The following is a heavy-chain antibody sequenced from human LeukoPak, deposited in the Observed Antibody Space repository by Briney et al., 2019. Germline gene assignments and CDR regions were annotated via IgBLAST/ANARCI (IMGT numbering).Heavy chain of an antibody. D-gene: IGHD5-12*01. CDR1: GGSISSSSYY. J-gene: IGHJ4*02. CDR3: ATGGLWEVATKVDY. CDR2: IYYSGST. V-gene: IGHV4-39*07. Sequence: ASETLSLTCTVSGGSISSSSYYWGWIRQPPGKGLEWIGSIYYSGSTYYNPSLKSRVTISVDTSKNQFSLKLSSVTAADTAVYYCATGGLWEVATKVDYWGQGTLVTVSS.